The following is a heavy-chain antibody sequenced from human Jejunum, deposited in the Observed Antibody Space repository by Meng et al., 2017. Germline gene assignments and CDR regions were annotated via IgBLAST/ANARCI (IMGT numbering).Heavy chain of an antibody. D-gene: IGHD1-1*01. Sequence: QVQLPQSGPGLVKPSQTLSLTCAISGDSVSSNSAAWNWIRQSPSRGLEWLGRTYYRSKWYNQYAVHVRSRITINPDTSKNQFSLHLDSVTPEDTAVYYCASWRYDHWGQGTLVTVSS. J-gene: IGHJ4*02. V-gene: IGHV6-1*01. CDR3: ASWRYDH. CDR2: TYYRSKWYN. CDR1: GDSVSSNSAA.